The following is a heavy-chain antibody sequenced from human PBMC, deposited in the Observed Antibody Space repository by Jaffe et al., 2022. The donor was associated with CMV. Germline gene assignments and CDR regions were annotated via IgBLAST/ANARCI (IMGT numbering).Heavy chain of an antibody. J-gene: IGHJ6*02. Sequence: EVQLLESGGGLVQPGGSLRLSCAASGFTFSSYAMSWVRQAPGKGLEWVSAISGSGGSTYYADSVKGRFTISRDNSKNTLYLQMNSLRAEDTAVYYCAKDSWFSSGYYYYYYGMDVWGQGTTVTVSS. V-gene: IGHV3-23*01. CDR1: GFTFSSYA. CDR2: ISGSGGST. D-gene: IGHD3-22*01. CDR3: AKDSWFSSGYYYYYYGMDV.